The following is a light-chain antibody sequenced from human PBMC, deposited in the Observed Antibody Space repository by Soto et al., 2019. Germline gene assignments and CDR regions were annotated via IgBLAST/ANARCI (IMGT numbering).Light chain of an antibody. CDR3: CSYAGSSALL. Sequence: QSALAQPASVSGSPGQSITISCTGISTDVGSHDLVSWYKHPPGKAPKLIIYEGSKRPSGVSNRFSGSKSGNTASLTISWLPAEDEADYYCCSYAGSSALLFGGGTKLTVL. CDR1: STDVGSHDL. CDR2: EGS. J-gene: IGLJ2*01. V-gene: IGLV2-23*01.